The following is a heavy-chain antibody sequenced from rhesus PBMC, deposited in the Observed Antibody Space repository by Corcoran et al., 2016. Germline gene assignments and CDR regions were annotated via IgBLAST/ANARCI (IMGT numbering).Heavy chain of an antibody. CDR1: GGSISSNY. J-gene: IGHJ1*01. Sequence: QLQLQESGPGLVKPSETLSLTCAVSGGSISSNYWSWILQPPGKGLEWIGRISGSCGSTAYNPCLKSRVTLSTDTSKNQFSMKLSSGTAADTAVYYCARSVNSGSYYPEYFEFWGQGALVTVSS. D-gene: IGHD3-16*01. CDR3: ARSVNSGSYYPEYFEF. CDR2: ISGSCGST. V-gene: IGHV4-173*01.